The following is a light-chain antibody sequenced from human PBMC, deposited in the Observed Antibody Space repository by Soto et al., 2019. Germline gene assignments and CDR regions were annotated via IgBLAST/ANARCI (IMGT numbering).Light chain of an antibody. CDR1: SSDVGRYNL. CDR2: EGS. CDR3: CSYAGSSTFNYV. J-gene: IGLJ1*01. V-gene: IGLV2-23*03. Sequence: SALTKPSPVKGSPGQSITISCTGTSSDVGRYNLVSWYQQHPGKAPKLMIYEGSKRPSGVSNRLSGSKSGNTASLTISGLQAEDEADYYCCSYAGSSTFNYVFGTGTKVTVL.